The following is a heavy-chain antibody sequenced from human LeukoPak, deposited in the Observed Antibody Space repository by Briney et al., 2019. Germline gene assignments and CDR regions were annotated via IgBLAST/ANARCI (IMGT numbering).Heavy chain of an antibody. Sequence: SQTLSLTCDISGDSVSSNSAAWNWIRQSPLRGLEWLGRTYYRSKWYNDYAVSVKSRITINPDTSKNQFSLQLNSVTPEDTAVYYCARDPGYSYGLNWFDPWGQGTLVTVSS. D-gene: IGHD5-18*01. CDR1: GDSVSSNSAA. J-gene: IGHJ5*02. CDR3: ARDPGYSYGLNWFDP. V-gene: IGHV6-1*01. CDR2: TYYRSKWYN.